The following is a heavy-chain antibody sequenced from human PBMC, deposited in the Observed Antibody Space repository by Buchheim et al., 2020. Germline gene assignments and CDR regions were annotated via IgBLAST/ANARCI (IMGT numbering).Heavy chain of an antibody. D-gene: IGHD2-2*02. V-gene: IGHV1-46*01. Sequence: QVQLVQSGAEVKKPGASVKVSCKASGYTFTSYYMHWVRQAPGQGLEWMGIINPSGGSTSYAQKFQGRVTMTRDTSTRTVYMELSSLRSEDTAVYYCARDIVVVPAAISGGMDVWGQGTT. CDR2: INPSGGST. CDR1: GYTFTSYY. J-gene: IGHJ6*02. CDR3: ARDIVVVPAAISGGMDV.